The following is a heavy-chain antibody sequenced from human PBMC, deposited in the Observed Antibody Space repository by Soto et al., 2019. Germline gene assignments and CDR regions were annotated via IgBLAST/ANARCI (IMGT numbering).Heavy chain of an antibody. CDR2: IWYDGSNK. D-gene: IGHD3-3*01. J-gene: IGHJ5*02. V-gene: IGHV3-33*01. CDR1: GFTFSSYG. Sequence: GGSLRLSCAASGFTFSSYGMHWVRQAPGKGLEWVAVIWYDGSNKYYADSVKGRFTISRDNSKNTLYLQMNSLRAEDTAVYYCARGGRAARCLEWSMMFDPWGQGTLVTVSS. CDR3: ARGGRAARCLEWSMMFDP.